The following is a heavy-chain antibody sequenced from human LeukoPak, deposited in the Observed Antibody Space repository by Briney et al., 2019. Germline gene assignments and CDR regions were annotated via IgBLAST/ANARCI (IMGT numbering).Heavy chain of an antibody. Sequence: SVKVSCKASGGTFSSYAISWVRQAPGQGLEWMGGIIPIFGTANYAQKFQGRVTITTDESTSTAYMELSSLRSEDTAVYYCARVGVVEYYFDYWGQGTLVTVSS. D-gene: IGHD2-15*01. CDR2: IIPIFGTA. CDR3: ARVGVVEYYFDY. J-gene: IGHJ4*02. CDR1: GGTFSSYA. V-gene: IGHV1-69*05.